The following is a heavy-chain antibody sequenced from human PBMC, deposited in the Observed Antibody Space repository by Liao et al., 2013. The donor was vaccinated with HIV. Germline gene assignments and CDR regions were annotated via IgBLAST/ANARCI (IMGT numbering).Heavy chain of an antibody. Sequence: QVQLQESGPGLLRPSETLSLTCSVSGASVRSGDYYWSWIRQPPGKGPEWIGYVYYSGSTYYNPSLKSRATLSVDTSKNQFSLRLTSVTAADTAVYYCARNNCRGGDCYIGYGWFDPSGPGNPGRRLL. D-gene: IGHD2-21*02. CDR2: VYYSGST. V-gene: IGHV4-30-4*08. CDR1: GASVRSGDYY. CDR3: ARNNCRGGDCYIGYGWFDP. J-gene: IGHJ5*02.